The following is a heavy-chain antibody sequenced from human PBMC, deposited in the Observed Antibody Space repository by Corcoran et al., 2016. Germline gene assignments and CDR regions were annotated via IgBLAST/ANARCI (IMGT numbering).Heavy chain of an antibody. CDR1: GFTFSSYG. J-gene: IGHJ4*02. V-gene: IGHV3-30*18. D-gene: IGHD4-17*01. Sequence: QVQLVESGGGVVQPGRSLRLSCAASGFTFSSYGMHWVRQAPGKGLEWVAVISYAGSNKYYADSVKGRFTISRDNSKNTLYLQMNSLRAEDTAVYYCAKDPHYGDYFFDYWGQGTLVTVSS. CDR3: AKDPHYGDYFFDY. CDR2: ISYAGSNK.